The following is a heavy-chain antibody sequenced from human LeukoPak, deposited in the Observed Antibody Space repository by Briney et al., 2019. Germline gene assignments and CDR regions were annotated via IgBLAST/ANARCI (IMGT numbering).Heavy chain of an antibody. CDR3: ARDRRPGIAPAGTPFDY. CDR2: IIPIFGTA. CDR1: GGTFSSYA. J-gene: IGHJ4*02. Sequence: SVKVSCKASGGTFSSYAISCVRQAPGQGLEWMGGIIPIFGTANYAQKFQGRVTITADESTSTAYMELSSLRSEDTAVYYCARDRRPGIAPAGTPFDYWGQGTLVTVSS. V-gene: IGHV1-69*13. D-gene: IGHD6-13*01.